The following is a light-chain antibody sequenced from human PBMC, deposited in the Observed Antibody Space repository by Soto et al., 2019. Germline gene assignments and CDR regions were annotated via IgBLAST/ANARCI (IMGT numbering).Light chain of an antibody. CDR3: AAWDDSLNGFYV. CDR1: SSNIGTNS. J-gene: IGLJ1*01. CDR2: NND. Sequence: QSVLTQPPSASGTPLQRVTISCSGGSSNIGTNSVNWYQQLPGRAPKLLIYNNDLRPSGVPDRFSGSKSGTSASLAISGLQSEDEADYYCAAWDDSLNGFYVFGIGTKVTVL. V-gene: IGLV1-44*01.